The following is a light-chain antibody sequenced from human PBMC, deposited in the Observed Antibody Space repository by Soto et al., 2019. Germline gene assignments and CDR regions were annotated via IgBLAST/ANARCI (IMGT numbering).Light chain of an antibody. V-gene: IGKV3-20*01. CDR3: QQYGTSPPT. CDR2: SAS. Sequence: EIVLTQSPGTLSLSPGERATLSCRASQSVSSYLAWYQQKRGQAPRLLIYSASTRATGIPARFSGSGSGTDFTLTISRLEPEDFAVYNCQQYGTSPPTVGQGTKVDIK. J-gene: IGKJ1*01. CDR1: QSVSSY.